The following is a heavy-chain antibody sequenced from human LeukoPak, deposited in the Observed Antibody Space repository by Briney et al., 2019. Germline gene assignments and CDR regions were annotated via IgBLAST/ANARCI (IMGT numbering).Heavy chain of an antibody. CDR3: AKDPFDY. CDR1: GFTFSSYG. V-gene: IGHV3-30*18. Sequence: GRSLRLSCAASGFTFSSYGMHWVRQAPGKGLEWVAAISYDGSNKYYADSVKGRFTISRDNSKNTLYLQMNSLRAEDTAVYYCAKDPFDYWGQGTLVTVSS. J-gene: IGHJ4*02. CDR2: ISYDGSNK.